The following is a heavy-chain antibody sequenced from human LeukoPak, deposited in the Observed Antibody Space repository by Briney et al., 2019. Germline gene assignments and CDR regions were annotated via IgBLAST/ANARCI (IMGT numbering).Heavy chain of an antibody. D-gene: IGHD3-22*01. Sequence: GGSLRLSCAASGFTFSSYAMSWVRQAPGKGLEWVSAISGSGGSTYYADSVKGRFTVSRDNSKNTLYLQMNSLRAEDTAVYYCAKGDSSGYYFDYWGQGTLVTLSS. CDR3: AKGDSSGYYFDY. V-gene: IGHV3-23*01. J-gene: IGHJ4*02. CDR2: ISGSGGST. CDR1: GFTFSSYA.